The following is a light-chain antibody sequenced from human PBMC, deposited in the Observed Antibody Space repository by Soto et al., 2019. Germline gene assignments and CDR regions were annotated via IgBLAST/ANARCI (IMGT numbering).Light chain of an antibody. V-gene: IGKV1-5*01. CDR3: QQSYSTPT. CDR2: DAS. CDR1: QGISKW. J-gene: IGKJ1*01. Sequence: DIQMTQSPSTLSASIGDRVTITCRASQGISKWLAWHQQKPGKAPKLLIYDASSLQSGVPPRFSGSGSGTEFTLTIRSLQPDDIATYYCQQSYSTPTFGQGTKVDIK.